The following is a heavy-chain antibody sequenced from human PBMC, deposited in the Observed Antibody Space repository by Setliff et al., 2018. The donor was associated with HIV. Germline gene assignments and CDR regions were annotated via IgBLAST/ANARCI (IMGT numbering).Heavy chain of an antibody. D-gene: IGHD4-17*01. V-gene: IGHV3-74*01. CDR1: GFTFGSYW. CDR3: ARGGEYFDY. CDR2: INGDASSK. Sequence: GSLRLSCTASGFTFGSYWIHWVRQAPGTGLVWVSRINGDASSKNYADSVKGRFTISRDNAKSTVYLQMNSLRAEDTAVYYCARGGEYFDYWGQGTLVTVSS. J-gene: IGHJ4*02.